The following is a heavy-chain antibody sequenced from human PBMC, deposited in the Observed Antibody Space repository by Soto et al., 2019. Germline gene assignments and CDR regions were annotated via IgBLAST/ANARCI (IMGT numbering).Heavy chain of an antibody. V-gene: IGHV4-34*02. CDR1: GGSFSGYY. Sequence: QVQLQQWGAGLLKPSETLSLTCAVYGGSFSGYYWSWIRQPPGKGLEWIGEINHSGSINHNPSLKSRDTISVDTSKNQFSLRLSSVTAADMAVYYCARRYDNIYGLDVWGQGTPVTVSS. J-gene: IGHJ6*02. CDR3: ARRYDNIYGLDV. D-gene: IGHD3-9*01. CDR2: INHSGSI.